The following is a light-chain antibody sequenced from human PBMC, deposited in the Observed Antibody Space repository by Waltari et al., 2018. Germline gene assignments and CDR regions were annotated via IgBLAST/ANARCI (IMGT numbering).Light chain of an antibody. Sequence: QLVLTQSPSAYASLGASVKPPCTLRSGHSSYAITWHQQQPEKGPRYLMKLNSDGSHSKGDGIPDRFSGSSSGAERYLTISSLQSEDEADYYCQTWGTVFGGGTKLTVL. CDR1: SGHSSYA. V-gene: IGLV4-69*01. CDR2: LNSDGSH. CDR3: QTWGTV. J-gene: IGLJ2*01.